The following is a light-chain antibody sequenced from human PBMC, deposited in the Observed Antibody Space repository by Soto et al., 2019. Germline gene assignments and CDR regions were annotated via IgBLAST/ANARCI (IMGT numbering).Light chain of an antibody. V-gene: IGKV1-33*01. CDR2: GAS. J-gene: IGKJ3*01. Sequence: DIQMTQSPSSLSASVGARVSITCQASQDIRTSLSWFQQKPGRAPKLLIYGASNLETGVPSRFRGSGSGTDFTFTISSLQPEYIATYYCQHYENLLPSTLGPGTRVDIK. CDR1: QDIRTS. CDR3: QHYENLLPST.